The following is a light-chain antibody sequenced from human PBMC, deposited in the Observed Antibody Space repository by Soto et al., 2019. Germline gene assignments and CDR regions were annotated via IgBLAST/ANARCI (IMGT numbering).Light chain of an antibody. Sequence: DIQMTQSPSTLSASVGDRVTITCRASQSISSWLAWYQQKPGKAPKLLIYKASSLESGVPSRFSGSGSGTEFTLTISSLQPDDSATYYCQQYNSYPYTFGQGTRLEIK. V-gene: IGKV1-5*03. J-gene: IGKJ5*01. CDR2: KAS. CDR1: QSISSW. CDR3: QQYNSYPYT.